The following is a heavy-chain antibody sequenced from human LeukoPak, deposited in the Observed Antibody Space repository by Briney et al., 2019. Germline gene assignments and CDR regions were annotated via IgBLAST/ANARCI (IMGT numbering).Heavy chain of an antibody. J-gene: IGHJ2*01. D-gene: IGHD3-22*01. CDR1: GYTFTSYG. Sequence: ASVKVSCKASGYTFTSYGISWVRQAPGQGLEWMGWISAYNGNTNYAQKLQGSVTMTTDTSTSTAYMELRSLRSDDTAVYYCARDRPYYYDSSGYYWYFDLWGRGTLVTVSS. V-gene: IGHV1-18*01. CDR2: ISAYNGNT. CDR3: ARDRPYYYDSSGYYWYFDL.